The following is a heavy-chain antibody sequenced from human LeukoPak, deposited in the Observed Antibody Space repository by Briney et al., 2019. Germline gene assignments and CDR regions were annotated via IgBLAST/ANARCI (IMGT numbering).Heavy chain of an antibody. J-gene: IGHJ6*03. D-gene: IGHD4-17*01. CDR1: GFTFSSYA. V-gene: IGHV3-30*04. CDR3: ARINCRGDYTPAYFYYYYYMDV. Sequence: GGSLRLSCAASGFTFSSYAMHWVRQAPGKGLEWVAVISYDGSNKYYADSVKGRFTISRDNSKNTLYLQMNSLRAEDTAVYYCARINCRGDYTPAYFYYYYYMDVWGKGTTVTVSS. CDR2: ISYDGSNK.